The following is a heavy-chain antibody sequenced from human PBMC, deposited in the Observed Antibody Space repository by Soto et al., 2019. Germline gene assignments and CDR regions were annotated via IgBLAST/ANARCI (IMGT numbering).Heavy chain of an antibody. CDR1: GGTFSSYA. D-gene: IGHD3-3*01. V-gene: IGHV1-69*01. CDR3: ARDATPFDYDFWSGY. CDR2: IIPIFGTA. Sequence: QVQLVQSGAEVKKPGSSVKVSCKASGGTFSSYAISWVRQAPGQGLEWMGVIIPIFGTANYAQKFQGRVTITADESTSTAYMELSSLRSEDTAVYYCARDATPFDYDFWSGYWGQGTLVTVSS. J-gene: IGHJ4*02.